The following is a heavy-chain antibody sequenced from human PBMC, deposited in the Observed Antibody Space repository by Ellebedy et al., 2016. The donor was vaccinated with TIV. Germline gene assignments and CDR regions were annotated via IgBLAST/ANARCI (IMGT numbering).Heavy chain of an antibody. CDR1: GASISSSNW. Sequence: SETLSLTXAVSGASISSSNWWIWVRQPPGKGLEWIGEIYHSGSTNCNPSLKSRVAISVDTSKNQFSLKLSSVTAADSAVYYCVRSEGYAMDVWGQGTTVNVSS. CDR3: VRSEGYAMDV. V-gene: IGHV4-4*02. J-gene: IGHJ6*02. CDR2: IYHSGST.